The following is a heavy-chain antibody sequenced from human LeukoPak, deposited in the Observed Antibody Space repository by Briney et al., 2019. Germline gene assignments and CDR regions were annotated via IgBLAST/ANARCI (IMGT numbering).Heavy chain of an antibody. Sequence: SGGSLRLSCVSSGFTFSNYWMKWVRRAPGKGLEWVASINEDGSGKFSVGSVKDRITISRDNTRNSLDLQINSLTVEDTAIYYCARDDGDVWGTGTTVTVSS. CDR2: INEDGSGK. CDR1: GFTFSNYW. J-gene: IGHJ6*04. V-gene: IGHV3-7*01. CDR3: ARDDGDV.